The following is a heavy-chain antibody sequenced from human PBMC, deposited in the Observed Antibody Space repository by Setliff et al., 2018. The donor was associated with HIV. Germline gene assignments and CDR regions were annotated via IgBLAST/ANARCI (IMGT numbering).Heavy chain of an antibody. V-gene: IGHV4-34*01. CDR1: GGSFSDYY. CDR2: INHSGRT. D-gene: IGHD1-1*01. J-gene: IGHJ3*02. Sequence: SETLSLTCAVYGGSFSDYYWNWIRQSPGKGLDWIGEINHSGRTQYKPSLKSRVTISVDTSKNQFSLNVTSMTAADTAVYYWAKAGACRRWSAFDIWGQGTMVTVSS. CDR3: AKAGACRRWSAFDI.